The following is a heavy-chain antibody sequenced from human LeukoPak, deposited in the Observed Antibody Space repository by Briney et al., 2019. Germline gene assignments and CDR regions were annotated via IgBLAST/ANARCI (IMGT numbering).Heavy chain of an antibody. J-gene: IGHJ4*02. V-gene: IGHV3-23*01. Sequence: GRSLRLSCAASGFTFSSYAMSWVRQAPGKGLEWVSAISGSGGSTYYADSVKGRFTISRDNSKNTLYLQMNSLRAEDTAVYYCAISFAGSSSWNFDYWGQGTLVTVSS. CDR1: GFTFSSYA. CDR3: AISFAGSSSWNFDY. D-gene: IGHD6-13*01. CDR2: ISGSGGST.